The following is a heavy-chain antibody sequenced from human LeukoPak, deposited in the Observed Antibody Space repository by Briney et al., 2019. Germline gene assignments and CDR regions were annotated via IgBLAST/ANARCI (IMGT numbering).Heavy chain of an antibody. CDR3: ANTVGHYSHN. CDR1: GFTFTKYC. D-gene: IGHD4-11*01. J-gene: IGHJ4*02. Sequence: GGSLRLSCAASGFTFTKYCMACVRQAPAKGLEWVASIHQDGSETHSIDSGRFTISRDNAKKSLYLQMNSLRDEDTAVYYCANTVGHYSHNWGQGTLVTVS. CDR2: IHQDGSET. V-gene: IGHV3-7*05.